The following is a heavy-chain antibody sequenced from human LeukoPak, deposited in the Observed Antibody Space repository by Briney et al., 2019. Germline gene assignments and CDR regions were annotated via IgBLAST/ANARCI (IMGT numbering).Heavy chain of an antibody. V-gene: IGHV1-18*01. CDR1: GYTFTSYG. J-gene: IGHJ4*02. CDR2: ISAYNGNT. CDR3: VLYSNVGGIDY. D-gene: IGHD2-21*01. Sequence: ASVKVSCKASGYTFTSYGISWVRQAPGQGLEWMGWISAYNGNTNYAQKFQGRVTMTRDTSTSTVYMELSSLRSEDTAVYYCVLYSNVGGIDYWGQGTLVTVSS.